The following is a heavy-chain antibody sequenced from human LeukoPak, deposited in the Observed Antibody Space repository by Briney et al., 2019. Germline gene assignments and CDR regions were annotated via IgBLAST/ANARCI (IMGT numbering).Heavy chain of an antibody. CDR3: ARDRTLSAY. Sequence: GGPLRLSCAVSEFTFSSYWMTWVRQAPGKGLEWVANIKEDGSEKYYVDSVKGRFTISRDNAKNSLYLQMNSLRAEDTAVYYCARDRTLSAYWGQGTLVTVSS. J-gene: IGHJ4*02. CDR2: IKEDGSEK. CDR1: EFTFSSYW. D-gene: IGHD1/OR15-1a*01. V-gene: IGHV3-7*01.